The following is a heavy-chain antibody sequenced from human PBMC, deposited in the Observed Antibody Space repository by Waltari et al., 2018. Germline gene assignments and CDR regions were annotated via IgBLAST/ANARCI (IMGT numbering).Heavy chain of an antibody. V-gene: IGHV3-53*01. J-gene: IGHJ4*02. Sequence: EVQLVESGGGLLQPGGSLRLSCAASGFTVSSNYMSWVRQAPGKGLEWVSVIYSGGSTYYADSVKGRFTISRDNSKNTLYLQMNSLRAEDTAVYYCARDLNDYGDYYLDYWGQGTLVTVSS. CDR3: ARDLNDYGDYYLDY. D-gene: IGHD4-17*01. CDR2: IYSGGST. CDR1: GFTVSSNY.